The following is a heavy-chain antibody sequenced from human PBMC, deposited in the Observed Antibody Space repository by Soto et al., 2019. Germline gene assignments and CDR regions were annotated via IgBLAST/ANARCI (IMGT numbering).Heavy chain of an antibody. Sequence: PSETLSLTCPVSGGSISSYYWSWIRQPPGKGLEWIGYIYYSGSTNYNPSLKSRATISVDTSKNQFSLKLSSVTAADTAVYYCARGYCSGGTCYRFNFDYWGQGTLVTVSS. J-gene: IGHJ4*02. CDR2: IYYSGST. D-gene: IGHD2-15*01. CDR3: ARGYCSGGTCYRFNFDY. CDR1: GGSISSYY. V-gene: IGHV4-59*01.